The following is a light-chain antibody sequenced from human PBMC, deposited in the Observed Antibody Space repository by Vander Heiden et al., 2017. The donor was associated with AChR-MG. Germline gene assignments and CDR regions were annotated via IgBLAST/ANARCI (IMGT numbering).Light chain of an antibody. J-gene: IGLJ3*02. CDR1: SSDVGSYNL. CDR3: CSYAGSTTFRV. Sequence: QSALTQPASVTGSPGQSITISCTGTSSDVGSYNLVSWFQQHPGKAPKLIIYELNKRPSGVSNRFSASKSGSTASLTISGLQAEDEADYYCCSYAGSTTFRVFGGGTKLTVL. V-gene: IGLV2-23*02. CDR2: ELN.